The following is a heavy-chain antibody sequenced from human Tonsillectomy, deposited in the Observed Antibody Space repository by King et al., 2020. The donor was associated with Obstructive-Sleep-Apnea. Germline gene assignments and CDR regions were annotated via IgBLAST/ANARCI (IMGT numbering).Heavy chain of an antibody. V-gene: IGHV3-30*18. CDR3: AKDNGYSGAQYYFDY. CDR1: GFTFSDFA. J-gene: IGHJ4*02. Sequence: VQLVESGGGVVQPGRSLRLSCAASGFTFSDFAMHWVRQAPGKRLEWVAVISHDENTKHYADSVKGRFTISRDSSKNTLFLQMNSLRADDTAVYYCAKDNGYSGAQYYFDYWGQGSLVTVSS. D-gene: IGHD6-25*01. CDR2: ISHDENTK.